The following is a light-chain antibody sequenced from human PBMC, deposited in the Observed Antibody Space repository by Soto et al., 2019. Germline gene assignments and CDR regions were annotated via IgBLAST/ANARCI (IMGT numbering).Light chain of an antibody. J-gene: IGLJ1*01. CDR1: ISNIATN. V-gene: IGLV1-47*01. CDR3: AAWDDTVRSYV. Sequence: QSVLTQPPSVSGTPGQRVTISCSGGISNIATNVHWFQQLPGTAPKVLSNRDNQRPSGVPDRFSGSKSGTSASLAISGLRSEDEAEYYCAAWDDTVRSYVFGTGTKVTVL. CDR2: RDN.